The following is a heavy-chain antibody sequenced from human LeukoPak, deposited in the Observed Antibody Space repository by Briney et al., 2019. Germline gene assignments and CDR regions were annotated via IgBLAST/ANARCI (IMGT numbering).Heavy chain of an antibody. Sequence: GGSLRLSCAASGFTFSSYAMSRVRQAPGKGLEWVSTITGSGGSTYYADSVRGRFTISRDNSKNTLYLQMNSLRAEDTAVYYCAKRGSSGYYYFDYWGQGTLVTVSS. CDR1: GFTFSSYA. V-gene: IGHV3-23*01. D-gene: IGHD3-22*01. CDR3: AKRGSSGYYYFDY. CDR2: ITGSGGST. J-gene: IGHJ4*02.